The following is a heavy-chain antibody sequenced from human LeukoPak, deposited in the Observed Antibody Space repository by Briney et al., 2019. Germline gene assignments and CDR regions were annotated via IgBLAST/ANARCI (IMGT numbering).Heavy chain of an antibody. Sequence: GRSLRLSCAASGFTFSSYAMHWVRQAPGKGLEWVAVISYDRSNKYYADSVKGRFTISRDNSKNTLYLQMNSLRAEDTAVYYCARRFSSSTLDYWGQGTLVTVSS. J-gene: IGHJ4*02. CDR1: GFTFSSYA. V-gene: IGHV3-30*04. CDR3: ARRFSSSTLDY. CDR2: ISYDRSNK. D-gene: IGHD6-6*01.